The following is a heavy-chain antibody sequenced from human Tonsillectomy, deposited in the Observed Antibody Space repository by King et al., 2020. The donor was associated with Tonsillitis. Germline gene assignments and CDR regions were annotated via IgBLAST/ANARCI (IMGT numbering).Heavy chain of an antibody. V-gene: IGHV3-30*18. CDR1: GYTFRNCG. D-gene: IGHD2-2*01. J-gene: IGHJ1*01. CDR2: ISYDGYEK. Sequence: VQLVESGGGVVQPGGSLRLSCAASGYTFRNCGMLWVRQTPGKGLDWVAAISYDGYEKDYGDSLRGRFTISRDNSRNTLYLQGNSLRADDTAVYDCAKEGGAQYCSSTSCSADLWGQGTLVTVSS. CDR3: AKEGGAQYCSSTSCSADL.